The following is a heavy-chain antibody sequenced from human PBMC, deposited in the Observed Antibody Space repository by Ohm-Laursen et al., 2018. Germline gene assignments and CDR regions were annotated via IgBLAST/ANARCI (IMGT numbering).Heavy chain of an antibody. V-gene: IGHV3-9*01. CDR3: AKADSIAVAGNVPTLFDP. CDR1: GFTFDDYT. J-gene: IGHJ5*02. Sequence: SLRLSCTASGFTFDDYTMHWVRQAPGKGLEWVSGISWNSGSIGYADSVKGRFTISRDNAKNSLYLQMNSLRAEDTALYYCAKADSIAVAGNVPTLFDPWGQGTLVTVSS. D-gene: IGHD6-19*01. CDR2: ISWNSGSI.